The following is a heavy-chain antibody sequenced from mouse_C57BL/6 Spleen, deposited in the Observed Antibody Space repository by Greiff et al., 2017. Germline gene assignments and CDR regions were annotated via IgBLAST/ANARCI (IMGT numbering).Heavy chain of an antibody. V-gene: IGHV1-22*01. D-gene: IGHD2-1*01. J-gene: IGHJ1*03. CDR1: GYTFTDYN. CDR2: INPNNGGT. CDR3: AREFYYGNYGYFDV. Sequence: VQLQQSGPALVKPGASVKMSCKASGYTFTDYNMHWVKQSHGKSLEWIGYINPNNGGTSYNQKFKGKATLTVNKSSSTAYMELRSLTSEDSAVYYCAREFYYGNYGYFDVWGTGTTVTVSS.